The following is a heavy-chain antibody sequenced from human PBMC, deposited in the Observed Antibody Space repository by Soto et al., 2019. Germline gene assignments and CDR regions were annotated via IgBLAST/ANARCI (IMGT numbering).Heavy chain of an antibody. CDR1: GASINGGGYY. V-gene: IGHV4-31*03. CDR2: IFYSGSTH. CDR3: ARGGYGEYSIRGFDP. D-gene: IGHD4-17*01. Sequence: QVQLQESGPGLVEPSQTLSITCTVSGASINGGGYYWSWIRQHPGKGLEWIGHIFYSGSTHYYTPSLESRTAISLDTSKNQFSLTLSSVTAADTAVYYCARGGYGEYSIRGFDPWGQGALVTVSS. J-gene: IGHJ5*02.